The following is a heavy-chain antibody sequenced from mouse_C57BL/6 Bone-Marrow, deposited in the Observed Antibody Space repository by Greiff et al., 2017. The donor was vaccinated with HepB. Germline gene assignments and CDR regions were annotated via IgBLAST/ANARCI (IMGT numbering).Heavy chain of an antibody. D-gene: IGHD2-5*01. V-gene: IGHV1-81*01. J-gene: IGHJ1*03. CDR2: IYPRSGNT. Sequence: VQLQQSGAELARPGASVKLSCKASGYTFTSYGISWVKQRTGQGLEWIGEIYPRSGNTYYNEKFKGKATLTADKSSSTAYMELRSLTSEDSAVYYCARSRGSKYWYFDVWGTGTTVTVSS. CDR3: ARSRGSKYWYFDV. CDR1: GYTFTSYG.